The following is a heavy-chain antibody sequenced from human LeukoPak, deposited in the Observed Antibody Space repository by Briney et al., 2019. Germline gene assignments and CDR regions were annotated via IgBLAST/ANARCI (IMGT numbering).Heavy chain of an antibody. CDR1: GYTFTDYY. Sequence: GASVKVSCKASGYTFTDYYIHWVRQAPGQGLEWMGWINLNSGDTYYAQNFQDRVTMTGDTSISTAYLELSSLRSDDTAVFYCARSYFDVLTNYYMWLAPWGRGTLVTVSS. CDR3: ARSYFDVLTNYYMWLAP. CDR2: INLNSGDT. J-gene: IGHJ5*02. D-gene: IGHD3-9*01. V-gene: IGHV1-2*02.